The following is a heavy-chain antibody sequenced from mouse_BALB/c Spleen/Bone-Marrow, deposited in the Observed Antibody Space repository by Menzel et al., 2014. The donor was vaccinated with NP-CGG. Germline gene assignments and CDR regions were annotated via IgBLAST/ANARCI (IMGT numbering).Heavy chain of an antibody. CDR2: IDPANGNT. Sequence: EVQLQQSGAELVKPGASVKLSCTASGFNIKDTYMHWVKQRPEQGLEWIGRIDPANGNTKYDPKFQGEATITADTSSNTAYLQLGSLTSEDTAVYYCARYDYGWYFYVWGAGTTVTVSS. CDR1: GFNIKDTY. D-gene: IGHD1-1*01. V-gene: IGHV14-3*02. J-gene: IGHJ1*01. CDR3: ARYDYGWYFYV.